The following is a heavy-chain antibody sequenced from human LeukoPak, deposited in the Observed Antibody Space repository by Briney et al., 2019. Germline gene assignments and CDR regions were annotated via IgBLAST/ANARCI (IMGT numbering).Heavy chain of an antibody. V-gene: IGHV3-53*01. D-gene: IGHD6-6*01. CDR1: GFTVSSNY. CDR3: ARSREAARPGFDP. J-gene: IGHJ5*02. Sequence: GGSLRLSCAASGFTVSSNYMSRVRQAPGKGLEWVSVIYSGGSTYYADSVKGRFTISRDNSKNTLYLQMNSLRAEDTAVCYCARSREAARPGFDPWGQGTLVTVSS. CDR2: IYSGGST.